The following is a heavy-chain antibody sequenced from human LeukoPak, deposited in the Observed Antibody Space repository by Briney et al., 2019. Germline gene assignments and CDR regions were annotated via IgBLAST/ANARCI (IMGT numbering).Heavy chain of an antibody. V-gene: IGHV1-69*13. CDR3: ARDPPPWRGDWFDP. J-gene: IGHJ5*02. Sequence: SVKVSCKASGGTFSSYAISWVRQAPGQGLEWMGGIIPIFGTANYAQKFQGRVTITADESTSTAYMELSSLRSEDTAVYYCARDPPPWRGDWFDPWGQGTLVTDSS. CDR2: IIPIFGTA. D-gene: IGHD3-10*01. CDR1: GGTFSSYA.